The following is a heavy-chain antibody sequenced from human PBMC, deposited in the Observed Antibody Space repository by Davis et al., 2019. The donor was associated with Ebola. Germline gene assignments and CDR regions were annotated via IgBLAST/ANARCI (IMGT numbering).Heavy chain of an antibody. V-gene: IGHV1-3*01. J-gene: IGHJ4*02. D-gene: IGHD3-22*01. CDR2: INAGNGNT. CDR3: ARDRYSDGSGYFFEQSH. Sequence: ASVKVSCKASGPTFTSYGIHWVRQAPGQGLEWMGWINAGNGNTQYAQKFQGRVTITRDTSANTAYMELSSLRSEDTAVYYCARDRYSDGSGYFFEQSHWGQGTLVTVSS. CDR1: GPTFTSYG.